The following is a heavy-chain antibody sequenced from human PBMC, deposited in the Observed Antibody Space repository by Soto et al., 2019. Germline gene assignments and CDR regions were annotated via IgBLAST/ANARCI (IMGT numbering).Heavy chain of an antibody. CDR2: ISGSGGST. D-gene: IGHD1-26*01. CDR1: GFTFSSYA. Sequence: PGGYLRLSCAASGFTFSSYAMSWVRQAPGKGLEWVSAISGSGGSTYYADSVKGRFTISRDNSKNTLYLQMNSLRAEDTAVYYCAKAPSGSYCFRSKLRQYYFDYWGQGSLVTVSS. J-gene: IGHJ4*02. CDR3: AKAPSGSYCFRSKLRQYYFDY. V-gene: IGHV3-23*01.